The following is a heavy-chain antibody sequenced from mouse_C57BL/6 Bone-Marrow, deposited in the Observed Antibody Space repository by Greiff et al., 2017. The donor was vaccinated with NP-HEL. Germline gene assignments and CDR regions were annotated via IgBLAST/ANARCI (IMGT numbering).Heavy chain of an antibody. CDR1: GYTFTSYG. V-gene: IGHV1-81*01. J-gene: IGHJ3*01. Sequence: QVHVKQSGAELARPGASVKLSCKASGYTFTSYGISWVKQRTGKGLEWIGEIYPRSGNTYYNEKFKGKATLTADKSSSTAYMELRSLTSEDSAVYFCQTYDPLFAYWGHGTLVTVSA. CDR2: IYPRSGNT. D-gene: IGHD2-3*01. CDR3: QTYDPLFAY.